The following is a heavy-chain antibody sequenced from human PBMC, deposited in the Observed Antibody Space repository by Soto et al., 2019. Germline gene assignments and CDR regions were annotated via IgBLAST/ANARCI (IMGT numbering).Heavy chain of an antibody. CDR2: ISSGSSTI. CDR1: GFAFSSYG. V-gene: IGHV3-48*02. CDR3: ARDAGSGGLDAFDI. D-gene: IGHD3-10*01. J-gene: IGHJ3*02. Sequence: GGSLRLSCAASGFAFSSYGMHWVRQAPGKGLEWVLYISSGSSTIYYADSVKGRFTISRDNAKNSLFLQMNSLRDEDTAMYYCARDAGSGGLDAFDIWGQGTMVTVSS.